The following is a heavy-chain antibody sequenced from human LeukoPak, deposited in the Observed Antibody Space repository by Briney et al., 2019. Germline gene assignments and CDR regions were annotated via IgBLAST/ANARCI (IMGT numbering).Heavy chain of an antibody. Sequence: SETLSLTCTVSGGSISRHYWSWIRQPPGKGLEWIGYIYHSGSTNYNPSLKSRVTISVDKSKNQFSLKLSSVTAADTAVYYCAREVGSSSGFGFYNWFDPWGQGTLVTVSS. CDR3: AREVGSSSGFGFYNWFDP. CDR2: IYHSGST. J-gene: IGHJ5*02. V-gene: IGHV4-59*11. CDR1: GGSISRHY. D-gene: IGHD6-6*01.